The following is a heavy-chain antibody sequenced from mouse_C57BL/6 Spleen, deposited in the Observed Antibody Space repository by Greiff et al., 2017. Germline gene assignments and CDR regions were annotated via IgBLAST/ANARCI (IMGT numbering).Heavy chain of an antibody. CDR2: IRSKSNNYAT. D-gene: IGHD1-1*01. CDR3: VSLLLRSDYAMDY. CDR1: GFSFNTYA. Sequence: EVQLVESGGGLVQPKGSLKLSCAASGFSFNTYAMNWVRQAPGKGLEWVARIRSKSNNYATYYADSVKDRFTISRDDSESMLYLQMNNLKTEDTAMYYCVSLLLRSDYAMDYWGQGTSVTVSS. J-gene: IGHJ4*01. V-gene: IGHV10-1*01.